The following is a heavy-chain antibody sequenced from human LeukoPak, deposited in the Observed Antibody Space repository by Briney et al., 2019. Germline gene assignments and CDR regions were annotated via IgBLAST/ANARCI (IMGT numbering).Heavy chain of an antibody. Sequence: PGGSLRLSCAASGFTFSSYGMHWVRQAPGKGLEWVAVIWYGGSNKYYADSVKGRFTISRDNSKNTLYLQMNSLRAEDTAVYYCAKAAGRRYCSSTSCLVIDYWGQGTLVTVSS. J-gene: IGHJ4*02. CDR1: GFTFSSYG. CDR3: AKAAGRRYCSSTSCLVIDY. D-gene: IGHD2-2*01. V-gene: IGHV3-30*02. CDR2: IWYGGSNK.